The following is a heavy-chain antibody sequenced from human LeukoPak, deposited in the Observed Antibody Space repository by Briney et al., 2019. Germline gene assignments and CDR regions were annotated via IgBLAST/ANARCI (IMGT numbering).Heavy chain of an antibody. V-gene: IGHV3-30-3*01. Sequence: PGRSLRLSCAASGFTFSSYAMHWVRQAPGKGLEWVAVVSSDGSNKFYAVSVKGRFTISRDNSKNTLYLQMSSLRAEDTAVYYCARVWDYGGNFGQAFDIWGQGTMVTVSS. CDR1: GFTFSSYA. D-gene: IGHD4-23*01. CDR2: VSSDGSNK. CDR3: ARVWDYGGNFGQAFDI. J-gene: IGHJ3*02.